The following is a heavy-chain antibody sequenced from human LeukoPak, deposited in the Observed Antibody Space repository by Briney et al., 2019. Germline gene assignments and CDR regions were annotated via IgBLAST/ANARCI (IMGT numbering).Heavy chain of an antibody. Sequence: PGGSLRLSCAASGFTFSSYSMNWVRQAPGKGLEWASSISSSSGNIYYADSVKGRFTISRDNAKNLLYLQMNSLRAEDTAVYYCSRGGSSSGDGLDYWGQGTLVTVSS. D-gene: IGHD6-6*01. CDR2: ISSSSGNI. CDR1: GFTFSSYS. CDR3: SRGGSSSGDGLDY. J-gene: IGHJ4*02. V-gene: IGHV3-21*01.